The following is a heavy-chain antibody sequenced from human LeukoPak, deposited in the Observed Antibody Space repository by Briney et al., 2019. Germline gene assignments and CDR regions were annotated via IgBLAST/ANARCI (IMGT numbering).Heavy chain of an antibody. V-gene: IGHV4-59*08. J-gene: IGHJ3*02. CDR2: IYYSGST. CDR1: GGSISSYY. CDR3: ASQGTIFGVVTDAFDI. D-gene: IGHD3-3*01. Sequence: PSETLSLTCTVSGGSISSYYWSWIRQPPGKGLEWIGYIYYSGSTNYNPSLKSRVTISVDTSKNQFSLKLSSVTAADTAVYYCASQGTIFGVVTDAFDIWGQGTMVTVSS.